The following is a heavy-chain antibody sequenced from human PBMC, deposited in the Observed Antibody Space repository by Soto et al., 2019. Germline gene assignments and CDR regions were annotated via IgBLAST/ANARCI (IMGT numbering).Heavy chain of an antibody. Sequence: SSETLSLTCSVSTDSMRTYSWTWIRQSPGKGLEWIGYVYHTGRTEYNPSLESRVTISIDMSKKQFSLQLTSVTAADKAVYFCARDDTTGLLEFWGQGTLVTVSS. V-gene: IGHV4-59*01. J-gene: IGHJ4*02. CDR3: ARDDTTGLLEF. CDR1: TDSMRTYS. CDR2: VYHTGRT.